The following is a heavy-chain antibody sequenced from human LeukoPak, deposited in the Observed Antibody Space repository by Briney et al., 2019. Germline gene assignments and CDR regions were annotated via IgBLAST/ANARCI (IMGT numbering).Heavy chain of an antibody. J-gene: IGHJ4*02. D-gene: IGHD6-19*01. Sequence: PSETLSLTCAVYGGSFSGYYWSWIRQPPGKGLEWIGEINHSGSTNYNPSLKSRVTISVDASKNQFSLKLSSVTAADTAVYYCARISTAVAGIGLDYWGQGTLVTVSS. CDR2: INHSGST. CDR1: GGSFSGYY. CDR3: ARISTAVAGIGLDY. V-gene: IGHV4-34*01.